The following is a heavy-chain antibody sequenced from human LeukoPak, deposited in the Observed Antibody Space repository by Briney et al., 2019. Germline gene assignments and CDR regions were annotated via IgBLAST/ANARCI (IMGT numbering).Heavy chain of an antibody. CDR1: GFTFSSYA. Sequence: GGSLRLSCAASGFTFSSYAMSWVRQAPGKGLEWVSAISGSGGSTYYADSVKGRFTISRDNAKNSLYLQMNSLRAEDTAVYYCARRDYYDSSGVIDYWGQGTLVTVSS. D-gene: IGHD3-22*01. J-gene: IGHJ4*02. V-gene: IGHV3-23*01. CDR2: ISGSGGST. CDR3: ARRDYYDSSGVIDY.